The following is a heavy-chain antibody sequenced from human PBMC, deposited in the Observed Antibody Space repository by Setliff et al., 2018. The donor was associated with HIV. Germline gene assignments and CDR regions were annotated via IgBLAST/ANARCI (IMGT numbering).Heavy chain of an antibody. J-gene: IGHJ4*02. V-gene: IGHV4-4*02. Sequence: TLSLTCAVSGGSISSNWWSWVRQSPGKGLEWIGEIYHSGSTHYNPSLQSRVTISVDKSKSQFSLKLNSVTAADTAVYYCARLPDINSWPFDYWARGTLVTVSS. CDR3: ARLPDINSWPFDY. CDR2: IYHSGST. D-gene: IGHD6-13*01. CDR1: GGSISSNW.